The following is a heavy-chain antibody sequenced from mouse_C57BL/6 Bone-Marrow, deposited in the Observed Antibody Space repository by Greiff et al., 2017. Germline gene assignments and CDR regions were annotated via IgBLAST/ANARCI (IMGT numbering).Heavy chain of an antibody. V-gene: IGHV1-76*01. CDR2: FYPGSGNP. CDR1: GYTFTDYY. Sequence: VQLVESGAELVRPGASVKLSCKASGYTFTDYYINWVKQRPGQGLEWIARFYPGSGNPYYNEKFKGKATLTAEKSSSTAYMQLSSLTSEDSAVYFCARSRAWFAYWGQGTLVTVSA. J-gene: IGHJ3*01. CDR3: ARSRAWFAY.